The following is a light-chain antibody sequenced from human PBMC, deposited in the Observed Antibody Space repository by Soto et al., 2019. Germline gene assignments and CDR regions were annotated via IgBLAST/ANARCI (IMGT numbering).Light chain of an antibody. V-gene: IGKV1-9*01. CDR2: AAS. Sequence: DIQLTQSPSFLSASVGDRVTITCRASQDISRYLAWYQQKAGKAPKLRIYAASTLQKGVPSRFSGSGSGTEFTLTISSLQPDDFATYYCQQLNTYPLFTFGPGTEVYI. CDR1: QDISRY. CDR3: QQLNTYPLFT. J-gene: IGKJ3*01.